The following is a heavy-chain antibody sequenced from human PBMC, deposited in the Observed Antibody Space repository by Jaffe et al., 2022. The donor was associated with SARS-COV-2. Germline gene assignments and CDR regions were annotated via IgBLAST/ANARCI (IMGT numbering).Heavy chain of an antibody. D-gene: IGHD2-8*01. Sequence: DVQLVESGGGLIQPGGSLRLSCAASGFTVSTNHMSWVRQAPGKGLEWVSIIYNSGSTYHTDSVKGRFTISRDNSKNTLYLQMNSLRVEDTAMYYCVGGVPWREEVQFWGQGTLVTVSS. CDR1: GFTVSTNH. CDR2: IYNSGST. J-gene: IGHJ1*01. CDR3: VGGVPWREEVQF. V-gene: IGHV3-53*01.